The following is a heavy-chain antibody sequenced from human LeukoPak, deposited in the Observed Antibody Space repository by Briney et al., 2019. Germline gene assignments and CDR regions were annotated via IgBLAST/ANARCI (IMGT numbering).Heavy chain of an antibody. Sequence: ASVKVSCKASGYTFTSHYIYWVRQAPGQGLECMGWINPNSGGTNCAQKLQGRVTMTRDTSISTDYMELSRLRSDDTAVYYCARGRNYDDVISQLDYWGQGTLVTVSA. V-gene: IGHV1-2*02. CDR3: ARGRNYDDVISQLDY. D-gene: IGHD3-22*01. J-gene: IGHJ4*02. CDR1: GYTFTSHY. CDR2: INPNSGGT.